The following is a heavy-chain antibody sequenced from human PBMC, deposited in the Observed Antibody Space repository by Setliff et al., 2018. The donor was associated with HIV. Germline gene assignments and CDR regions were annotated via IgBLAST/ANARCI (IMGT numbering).Heavy chain of an antibody. CDR3: ASGGPLGWVRGVSNWFDP. CDR2: IYTSGST. CDR1: GGSFSGYY. D-gene: IGHD3-10*01. Sequence: SETLSLTCAVYGGSFSGYYWSWIRQPAGKGLEWIGRIYTSGSTNYNPSLKSRVTMSVDTSKNQFSLKLSSVTAADTAVYYCASGGPLGWVRGVSNWFDPWGQGTLVTVSS. J-gene: IGHJ5*02. V-gene: IGHV4-59*10.